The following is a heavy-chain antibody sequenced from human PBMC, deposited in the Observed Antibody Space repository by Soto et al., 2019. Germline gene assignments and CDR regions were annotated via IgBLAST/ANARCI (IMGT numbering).Heavy chain of an antibody. V-gene: IGHV1-18*01. Sequence: ASVKVSCKASGYTFTSYGITWVRQAPGQGLEWMGWISIYNGHTEYAQKFQGRVTMTTDTSTRTAYMELRSLRFDDTALYYCARRGSGLVDFWGQGTSVTVS. CDR1: GYTFTSYG. CDR3: ARRGSGLVDF. CDR2: ISIYNGHT. D-gene: IGHD6-19*01. J-gene: IGHJ4*02.